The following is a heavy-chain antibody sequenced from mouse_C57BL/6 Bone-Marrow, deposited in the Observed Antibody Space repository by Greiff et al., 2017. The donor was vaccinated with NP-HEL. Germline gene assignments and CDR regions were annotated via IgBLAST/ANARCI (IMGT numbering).Heavy chain of an antibody. CDR1: GFNIKDYY. Sequence: VQLQQSGAELVKPGASVKLSCTASGFNIKDYYMHWVKQRTEQGLEWIGRIDPEDGETKYAPKFKGKAPITADTSSNTAYLQLSSLTSEDTAVYYCARSRTTVVAKDWYFDVWGTGTTVTVSS. CDR3: ARSRTTVVAKDWYFDV. D-gene: IGHD1-1*01. CDR2: IDPEDGET. V-gene: IGHV14-2*01. J-gene: IGHJ1*03.